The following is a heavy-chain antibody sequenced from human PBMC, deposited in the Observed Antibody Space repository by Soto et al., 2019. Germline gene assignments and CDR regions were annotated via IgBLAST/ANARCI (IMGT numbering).Heavy chain of an antibody. V-gene: IGHV3-33*06. J-gene: IGHJ4*02. CDR2: IWYDGSNK. D-gene: IGHD3-22*01. CDR3: AKGRIPDTMIVVAVDY. CDR1: GFTFSSYG. Sequence: GGSLRLSCAASGFTFSSYGMHWVRQAPGKGLEWVAVIWYDGSNKYYADSVKGRFTISRDNSKNTLYLQMNSLRAEDTAVYYCAKGRIPDTMIVVAVDYWGQGTLVTVSS.